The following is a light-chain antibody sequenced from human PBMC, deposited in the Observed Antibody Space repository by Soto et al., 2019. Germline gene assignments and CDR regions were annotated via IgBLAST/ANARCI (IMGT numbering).Light chain of an antibody. V-gene: IGLV2-8*01. Sequence: QSALTQPPSASGSPGQSVTISCTGTSSDVGGYDYVYWYQQYPGKAPKLMIYEVSKRPSGVPGRFSGSKSGNTASLTVSGLQTEDEADYYCSSYAGNNNFVVFGGGTKVTVL. CDR1: SSDVGGYDY. CDR2: EVS. CDR3: SSYAGNNNFVV. J-gene: IGLJ2*01.